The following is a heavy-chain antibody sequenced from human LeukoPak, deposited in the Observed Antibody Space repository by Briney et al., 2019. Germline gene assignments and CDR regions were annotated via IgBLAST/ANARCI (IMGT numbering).Heavy chain of an antibody. CDR2: VYSSGSS. J-gene: IGHJ4*02. Sequence: SETLSPTCTGSGVSISSSPYYWGWIRQPPGKGLEWIGSVYSSGSSYYNPSLKSRVTIFVDTSKNQFSLKVTSVTAADTATYYCARHKDDYDDYVWTYWGQGTLVTVSS. V-gene: IGHV4-39*01. CDR3: ARHKDDYDDYVWTY. CDR1: GVSISSSPYY. D-gene: IGHD4-17*01.